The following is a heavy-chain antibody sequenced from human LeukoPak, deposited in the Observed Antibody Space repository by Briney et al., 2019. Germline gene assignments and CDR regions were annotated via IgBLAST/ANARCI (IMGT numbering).Heavy chain of an antibody. V-gene: IGHV3-23*01. D-gene: IGHD5-12*01. CDR2: ISPGGPT. CDR1: GFPFPSHG. J-gene: IGHJ4*02. Sequence: GGSLRLSCAGSGFPFPSHGMNWVRQAPGKGLEWVSGISPGGPTYYADSVKGRFTISRDDSKNTLYLQMKNLRAEDTAVYCCAKDGAWLRFDDWGQGILVSVSS. CDR3: AKDGAWLRFDD.